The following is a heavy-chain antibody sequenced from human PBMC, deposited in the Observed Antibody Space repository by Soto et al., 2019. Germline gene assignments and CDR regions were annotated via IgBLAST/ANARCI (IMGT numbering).Heavy chain of an antibody. V-gene: IGHV1-69*01. CDR2: IIPIFGTA. D-gene: IGHD6-6*01. Sequence: QVQLVQSGAEVKKPGSSVKVSCKASGGTFSSYAISWVRQAPGQGLEWMGGIIPIFGTANYAQKFQGRVTITADESTSTAYMELSSLRSEDTAVYYCARVLPKKYSRSSGWFDPWGQGTLVTVSS. J-gene: IGHJ5*02. CDR3: ARVLPKKYSRSSGWFDP. CDR1: GGTFSSYA.